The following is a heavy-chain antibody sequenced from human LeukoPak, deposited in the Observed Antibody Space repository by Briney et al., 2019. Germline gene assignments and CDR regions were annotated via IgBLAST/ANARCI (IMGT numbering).Heavy chain of an antibody. CDR1: GYTFTSYD. Sequence: ASVKVSCTASGYTFTSYDINWVRQATGQGLEWMGWMNPNSGNTGYAQKFQGRVTMTRNTSISTAYMELSSLRSEDTAVYYCARKMGATIDPYFQHWGQGTLVTVSS. V-gene: IGHV1-8*01. CDR2: MNPNSGNT. J-gene: IGHJ1*01. CDR3: ARKMGATIDPYFQH. D-gene: IGHD1-26*01.